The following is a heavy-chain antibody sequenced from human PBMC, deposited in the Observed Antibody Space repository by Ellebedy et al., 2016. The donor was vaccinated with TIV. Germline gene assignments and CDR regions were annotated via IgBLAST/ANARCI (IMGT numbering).Heavy chain of an antibody. CDR2: IRSYGDST. D-gene: IGHD6-13*01. Sequence: PGGSLRLSCTASGFTFSSYAMHRVRHAPGQGLEFVSAIRSYGDSTYYANSVKGRFTISRDNSKNTLYLQMGSLRAEDMAVYYCASGYRSSWTLFDYWGQGTLVTISS. V-gene: IGHV3-64*01. J-gene: IGHJ4*02. CDR3: ASGYRSSWTLFDY. CDR1: GFTFSSYA.